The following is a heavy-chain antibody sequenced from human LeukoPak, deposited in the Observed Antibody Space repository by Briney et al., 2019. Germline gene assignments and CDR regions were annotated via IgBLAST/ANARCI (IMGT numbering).Heavy chain of an antibody. V-gene: IGHV1-69*04. CDR1: GGTFSSYA. CDR3: ARDSVAGIDY. J-gene: IGHJ4*02. Sequence: GASVKVSCKASGGTFSSYAISWVRQAPGQGLEWMGRIIPIRGIANYAQKFQGRVTITADKSTSTAYMELSSLRSEDTAVYYCARDSVAGIDYWGQGTLVTPSA. CDR2: IIPIRGIA. D-gene: IGHD6-19*01.